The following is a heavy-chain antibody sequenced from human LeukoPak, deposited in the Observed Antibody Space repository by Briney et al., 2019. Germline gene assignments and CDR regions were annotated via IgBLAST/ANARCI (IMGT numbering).Heavy chain of an antibody. CDR1: GGSFSGYY. J-gene: IGHJ6*02. CDR2: INHSGST. CDR3: AKQEAVTATYFYGMDV. Sequence: MASETLSLTCAVYGGSFSGYYWSWIRQPPGKGLEWIGEINHSGSTNYNPSLKSRVTISVDTSKNHFSLELSSMTAADTAVYYCAKQEAVTATYFYGMDVWGQGTTVTVSS. D-gene: IGHD2-21*02. V-gene: IGHV4-34*01.